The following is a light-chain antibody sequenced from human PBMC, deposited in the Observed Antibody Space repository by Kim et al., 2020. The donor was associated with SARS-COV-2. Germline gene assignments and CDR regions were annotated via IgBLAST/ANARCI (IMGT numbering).Light chain of an antibody. CDR1: KVGDEY. J-gene: IGLJ1*01. V-gene: IGLV3-1*01. CDR2: QAS. Sequence: VSPGQNASITWSGDKVGDEYACWYQQKPGQSPELVIYQASKRPSGIPERFSCSNAGNTATLTSSGTQAMDEADYYCQAWDSSTGGVFGTGTKVTVL. CDR3: QAWDSSTGGV.